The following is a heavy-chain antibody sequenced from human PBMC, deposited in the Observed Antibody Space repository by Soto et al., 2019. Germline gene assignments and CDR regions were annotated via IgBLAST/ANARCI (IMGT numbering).Heavy chain of an antibody. V-gene: IGHV4-30-2*04. D-gene: IGHD2-2*01. J-gene: IGHJ4*02. Sequence: NRQPPGKGLEWIGYIYHSGSTYYNPSLRSRVSISVDTSKNQFSLNLNSVTAADTAVYYCARQRYCITTNCYRSIDYWGQGTLVTVSS. CDR2: IYHSGST. CDR3: ARQRYCITTNCYRSIDY.